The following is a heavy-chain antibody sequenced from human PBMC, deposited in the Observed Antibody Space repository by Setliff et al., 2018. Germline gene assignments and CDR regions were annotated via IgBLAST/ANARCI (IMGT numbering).Heavy chain of an antibody. CDR2: IYYSGST. CDR1: GGSISSSSYY. D-gene: IGHD2-21*01. Sequence: LSLTCTVSGGSISSSSYYWSWIRQHPGKGLEWIGYIYYSGSTYYNPSLKSRVTISVDTSKNQFSLKLSSVTAADTAVYYCARVRRVVIAYYYYMDVWGKGTTVTVSS. J-gene: IGHJ6*03. V-gene: IGHV4-31*03. CDR3: ARVRRVVIAYYYYMDV.